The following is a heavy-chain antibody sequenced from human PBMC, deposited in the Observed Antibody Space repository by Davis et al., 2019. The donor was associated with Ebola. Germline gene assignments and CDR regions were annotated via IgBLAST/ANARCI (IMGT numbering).Heavy chain of an antibody. Sequence: PGGSLRLSCKGSGYSFTSYWIGWVRQMPGKGLEWMGIIYPGDSDTRYSPSFQGQVTISADKSISTAYLQWSSLKASDTAMYYCARPTTSSSLGRVDYWGQGTLVTVSS. CDR1: GYSFTSYW. J-gene: IGHJ4*02. V-gene: IGHV5-51*01. D-gene: IGHD6-6*01. CDR3: ARPTTSSSLGRVDY. CDR2: IYPGDSDT.